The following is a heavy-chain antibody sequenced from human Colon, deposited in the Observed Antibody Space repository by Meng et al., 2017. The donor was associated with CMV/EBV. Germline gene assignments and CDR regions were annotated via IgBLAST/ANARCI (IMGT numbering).Heavy chain of an antibody. CDR2: VYDSGST. D-gene: IGHD3-16*01. J-gene: IGHJ6*02. Sequence: GSLRLSCSVSGGSISSTNSYWGWIRQPPGKGLEWIGGVYDSGSTYHNPSLKSRVTMSVDTSKNQFSLKRSSVTAADTAVYYCARVWGRGGLTNGLDVWGQGTRVTVSS. CDR1: GGSISSTNSY. V-gene: IGHV4-39*07. CDR3: ARVWGRGGLTNGLDV.